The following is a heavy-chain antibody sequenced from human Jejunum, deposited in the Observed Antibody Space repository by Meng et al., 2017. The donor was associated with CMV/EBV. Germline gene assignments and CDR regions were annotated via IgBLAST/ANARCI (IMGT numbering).Heavy chain of an antibody. CDR3: AREFRRDGYDSGSQAQAYFFES. Sequence: TWVRQAPGQGLEWMGGIIPIFDTAIYAQKFEGRLSITSGDSTGASNMDLSSLTPEDTAVYYGAREFRRDGYDSGSQAQAYFFESWGQGTPVTVSS. D-gene: IGHD5-24*01. V-gene: IGHV1-69*01. J-gene: IGHJ4*02. CDR2: IIPIFDTA.